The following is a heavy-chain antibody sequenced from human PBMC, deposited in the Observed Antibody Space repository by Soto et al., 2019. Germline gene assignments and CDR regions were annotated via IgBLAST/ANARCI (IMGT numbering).Heavy chain of an antibody. D-gene: IGHD3-3*02. CDR2: IFYLGSP. CDR1: GDSIISSDFY. V-gene: IGHV4-39*01. CDR3: ARHSLALRKNNWFDP. Sequence: SETLSLTCSVSGDSIISSDFYWGWVRQPPGKGLEWIGSIFYLGSPYYNPSLKSRVTMSVDTSKNQFSLRLRSVTAADTALYFCARHSLALRKNNWFDPWGQGIMVTVSS. J-gene: IGHJ5*02.